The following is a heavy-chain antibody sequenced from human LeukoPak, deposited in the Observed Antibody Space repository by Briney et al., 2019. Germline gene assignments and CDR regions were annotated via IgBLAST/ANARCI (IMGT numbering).Heavy chain of an antibody. Sequence: GGSLRLSCAASGFTFSSYSMNWVRQAPGKGLEWVSSISSSSSYIYYADSVKGRFTISRDNAKNSLYLQMNSLRAEDTAVYYCARGVNWKIHQTYYFDYWGQGTLVTVSS. D-gene: IGHD1-20*01. V-gene: IGHV3-21*01. CDR3: ARGVNWKIHQTYYFDY. CDR1: GFTFSSYS. J-gene: IGHJ4*02. CDR2: ISSSSSYI.